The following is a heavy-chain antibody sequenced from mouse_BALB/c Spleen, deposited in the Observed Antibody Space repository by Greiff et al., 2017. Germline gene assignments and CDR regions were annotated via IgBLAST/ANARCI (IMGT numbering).Heavy chain of an antibody. CDR2: ILPGSGST. J-gene: IGHJ3*01. D-gene: IGHD2-10*02. CDR3: ARSQYGNYKAWFAY. Sequence: VQLQQSGAELMKPGASVKISCKATGYTFSSYWIEWVKQRPGHGLEWIGEILPGSGSTNYNEKFKGKATFTADTSSNTAYMQLSSLTSEDSAVYYCARSQYGNYKAWFAYWGQGTLVTVSA. V-gene: IGHV1-9*01. CDR1: GYTFSSYW.